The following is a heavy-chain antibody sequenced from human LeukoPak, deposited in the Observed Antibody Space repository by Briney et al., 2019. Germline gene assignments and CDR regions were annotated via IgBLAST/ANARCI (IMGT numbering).Heavy chain of an antibody. CDR1: GGSISSYY. D-gene: IGHD3-10*01. J-gene: IGHJ4*02. CDR3: ARDGTALWFGDGGRDPFDY. V-gene: IGHV4-59*01. CDR2: IYYSGST. Sequence: PSETLSLTCTVSGGSISSYYWSWIRQPPGKGLEWIGYIYYSGSTNYNPSLKSRVTISLDTSKNQFSLKLSSVTAADTAVYYCARDGTALWFGDGGRDPFDYWGQGTLVTVSS.